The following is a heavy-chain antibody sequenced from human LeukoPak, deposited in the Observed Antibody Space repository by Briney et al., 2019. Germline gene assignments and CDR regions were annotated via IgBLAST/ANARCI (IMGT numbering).Heavy chain of an antibody. D-gene: IGHD3-3*01. J-gene: IGHJ6*03. Sequence: PSETLSLTCAVYGRSFSGYYWSWIPQPPGKGREGIGEINHSGSTNYNPSLKSRVTISVDTAKNQFSLKLSSVTAADTAVYYCATIGFWSGPIPTYYMDVWGKGTTVTVSS. CDR3: ATIGFWSGPIPTYYMDV. CDR2: INHSGST. V-gene: IGHV4-34*01. CDR1: GRSFSGYY.